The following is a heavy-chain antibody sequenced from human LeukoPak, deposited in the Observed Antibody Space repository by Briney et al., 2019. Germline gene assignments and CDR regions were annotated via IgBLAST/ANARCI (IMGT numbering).Heavy chain of an antibody. D-gene: IGHD3-10*01. J-gene: IGHJ6*03. V-gene: IGHV3-7*01. CDR3: ARDSYYGSGSYPYYYMGV. Sequence: GGSLRLSCAASGFTFSSYWMSWVRQAPGEGLEWVANIKQDGSEKYYVDSVKGRFTISRDNAKNSLYLQMNSLRAEDTAVYYCARDSYYGSGSYPYYYMGVWGKGTTVTISS. CDR2: IKQDGSEK. CDR1: GFTFSSYW.